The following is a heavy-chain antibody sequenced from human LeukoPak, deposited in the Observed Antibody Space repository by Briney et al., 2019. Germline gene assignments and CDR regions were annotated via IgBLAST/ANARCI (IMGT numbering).Heavy chain of an antibody. Sequence: GGSLRLSCAASGFIFSSYAMSWVRQAPGKGLEWVSAISGSGGGTYYADSVKGRFTISRDNSKNTLYVQMNSLRAEDTAVYYCGTGIWFGDGYYGMDVWGKGTTVTVSS. J-gene: IGHJ6*04. CDR1: GFIFSSYA. CDR3: GTGIWFGDGYYGMDV. V-gene: IGHV3-23*01. D-gene: IGHD3-10*01. CDR2: ISGSGGGT.